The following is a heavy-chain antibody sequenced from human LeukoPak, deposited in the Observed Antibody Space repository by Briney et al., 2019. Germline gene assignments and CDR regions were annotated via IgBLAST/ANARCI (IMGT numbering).Heavy chain of an antibody. CDR2: ISGSGGTT. CDR1: GFTFSSYA. Sequence: GGSLRLSCAASGFTFSSYAMSWVRQAPGKWLEWVSAISGSGGTTYYADSVKGRVTISRDNPKNTLDLQMNSLKPDESAVYYCAKSPAYYYDTSGYYYRYFDYWGQGTLVTVSS. CDR3: AKSPAYYYDTSGYYYRYFDY. D-gene: IGHD3-22*01. V-gene: IGHV3-23*01. J-gene: IGHJ4*02.